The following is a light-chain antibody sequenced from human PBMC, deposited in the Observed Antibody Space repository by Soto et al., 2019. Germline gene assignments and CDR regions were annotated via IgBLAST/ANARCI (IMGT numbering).Light chain of an antibody. V-gene: IGLV2-14*03. CDR3: SSYRSGSTI. J-gene: IGLJ2*01. Sequence: QSALTQPASVSGSPGQSITFSCTGTSSDVGGHNDVSWYQQYPGKAPKLMIYDVSNRPSGVSNRFSGSKSGNTASLTISGLQAEDEADYYCSSYRSGSTIFGGGTKVTVL. CDR1: SSDVGGHND. CDR2: DVS.